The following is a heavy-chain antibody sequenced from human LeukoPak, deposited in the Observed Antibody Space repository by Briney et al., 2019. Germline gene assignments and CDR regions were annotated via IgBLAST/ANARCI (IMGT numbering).Heavy chain of an antibody. Sequence: SETLSLTCTVSGVSISRYYWSWIRQPPGKGLEWIGYIYTRGSTNYNPSLKSRVTISLDTSKHQFALRLSSVTAADTAVYYCARRGYGGDFDYWGQGTLVTVSS. CDR2: IYTRGST. CDR1: GVSISRYY. V-gene: IGHV4-4*09. J-gene: IGHJ4*02. D-gene: IGHD2-21*01. CDR3: ARRGYGGDFDY.